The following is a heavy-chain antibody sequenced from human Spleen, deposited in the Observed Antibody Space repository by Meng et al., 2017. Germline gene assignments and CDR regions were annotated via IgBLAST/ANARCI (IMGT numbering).Heavy chain of an antibody. Sequence: GESLKISCAASGFTFSSYWMSWVRQAPGKGLEWVGRIKSNTDGGTAEYAAPVTGRFTISRDDSKSTLYLQMSGLRIDDTGVYHCARTNNWGSLHFDYWGQGTLVTVSS. D-gene: IGHD7-27*01. J-gene: IGHJ4*02. CDR3: ARTNNWGSLHFDY. CDR1: GFTFSSYW. CDR2: IKSNTDGGTA. V-gene: IGHV3-15*01.